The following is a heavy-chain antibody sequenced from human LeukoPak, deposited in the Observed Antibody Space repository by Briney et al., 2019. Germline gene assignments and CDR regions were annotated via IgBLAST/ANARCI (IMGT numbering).Heavy chain of an antibody. CDR2: IRYDGSNK. CDR3: ARDRGTTSSAGYYFDT. V-gene: IGHV3-30*02. D-gene: IGHD6-6*01. CDR1: GFTFRSFG. J-gene: IGHJ4*02. Sequence: GGSLRLSCAASGFTFRSFGMHWVRQAPGKGLEWVAIIRYDGSNKYYADSVKGRFTVSRDNSKNTLHLQVNSLRAEDTAVYYCARDRGTTSSAGYYFDTWGQGALVTVSS.